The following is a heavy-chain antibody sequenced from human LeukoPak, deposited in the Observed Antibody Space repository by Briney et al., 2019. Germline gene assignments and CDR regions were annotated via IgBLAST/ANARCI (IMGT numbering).Heavy chain of an antibody. J-gene: IGHJ4*02. CDR2: IYGGGTT. Sequence: PGGSLRLSCAASGLTVSNNYMSWVRQAPGKGLEWVSVIYGGGTTVYADSVKGRFTISRDSSKNTVYLQMNSLRAEDTAVYYCARSLGGDSTYWGQGTLVTVSS. CDR3: ARSLGGDSTY. CDR1: GLTVSNNY. D-gene: IGHD2-21*02. V-gene: IGHV3-53*01.